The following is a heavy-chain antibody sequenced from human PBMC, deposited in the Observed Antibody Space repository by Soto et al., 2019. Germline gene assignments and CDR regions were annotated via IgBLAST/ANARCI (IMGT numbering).Heavy chain of an antibody. CDR3: AREVVVVPAAGDYHSYYMDV. Sequence: PSETLSLTCTVSGGSISSYYWSWIRQPPGKGLEWIGYIYYSGSTNYNPSLKSRVTISVDTSKNQFSLKLSSVTAADTAVYYCAREVVVVPAAGDYHSYYMDVWGKGTTVTVSS. CDR1: GGSISSYY. D-gene: IGHD2-2*01. CDR2: IYYSGST. J-gene: IGHJ6*03. V-gene: IGHV4-59*01.